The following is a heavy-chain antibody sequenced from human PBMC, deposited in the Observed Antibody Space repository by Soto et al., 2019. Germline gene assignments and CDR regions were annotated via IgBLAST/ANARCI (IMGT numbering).Heavy chain of an antibody. J-gene: IGHJ4*02. V-gene: IGHV1-8*01. CDR1: GFTFTSYD. CDR3: ARGRGGYYDSSVYYIFAY. Sequence: GASVKVSCKASGFTFTSYDINWVRQATGQGLEWMGWMNPNSGNAGYAQKFQGRVTMTRNTSISTAYMELTSLRSEDPAFYYCARGRGGYYDSSVYYIFAYWGQGTLVTVSS. D-gene: IGHD3-22*01. CDR2: MNPNSGNA.